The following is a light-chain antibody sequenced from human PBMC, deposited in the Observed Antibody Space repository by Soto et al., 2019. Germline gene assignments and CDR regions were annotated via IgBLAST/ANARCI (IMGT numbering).Light chain of an antibody. CDR1: QNINIY. Sequence: TQSPATLASSVGDRATIACRASQNINIYLTWHQQKPGKAPKLLIYAASGLQSGVPYRFSGSGSGTHFTLTISRLEPEDFAMYYCQQCYNYPRTLGRGTKVDIK. CDR2: AAS. CDR3: QQCYNYPRT. V-gene: IGKV1-39*01. J-gene: IGKJ4*01.